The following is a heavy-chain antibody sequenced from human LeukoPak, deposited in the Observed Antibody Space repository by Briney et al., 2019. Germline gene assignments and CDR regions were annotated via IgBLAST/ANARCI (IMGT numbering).Heavy chain of an antibody. Sequence: GGSLRLSCAASGVTVSSNYMNWVRQAPGKGLEWVSIIYSGGNTYYADSVKDRFTISRDNSKNMLYLQMNGLRADDTAVYYCARQQDTTNSGYWGQGTLVTVSS. CDR2: IYSGGNT. CDR1: GVTVSSNY. V-gene: IGHV3-66*04. CDR3: ARQQDTTNSGY. J-gene: IGHJ4*02. D-gene: IGHD5-18*01.